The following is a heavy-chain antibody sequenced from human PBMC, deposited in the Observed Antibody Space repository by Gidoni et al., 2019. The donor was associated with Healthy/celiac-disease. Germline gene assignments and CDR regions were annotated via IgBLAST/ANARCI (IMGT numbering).Heavy chain of an antibody. CDR1: GYTFTSYD. J-gene: IGHJ5*02. Sequence: QVQLVQSGAEVKKPGASVKVSCKASGYTFTSYDINWVRQATGQGLEWMGWMNPNSGNTGYAQKFQGRVTMTRNTSISTAYMELSSLRSEDTAVYYCARVRAHSSRGRVNWFDPWGQGTLVTVSS. V-gene: IGHV1-8*01. CDR3: ARVRAHSSRGRVNWFDP. D-gene: IGHD6-13*01. CDR2: MNPNSGNT.